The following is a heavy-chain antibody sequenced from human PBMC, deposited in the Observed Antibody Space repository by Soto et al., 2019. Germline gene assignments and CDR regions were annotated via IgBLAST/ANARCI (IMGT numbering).Heavy chain of an antibody. J-gene: IGHJ1*01. CDR1: GGYIHSHGFY. CDR3: ARPYSSGWTNALHM. D-gene: IGHD6-19*01. CDR2: IHSGGAT. Sequence: SQTNSLTLTVAGGYIHSHGFYRGWIRQSPGKGLAWMATIHSGGATYYNPSFRSRVTISVDTSKNQVSLTVKSVTAEDTAVYYCARPYSSGWTNALHMWGQGTQVTGSS. V-gene: IGHV4-39*01.